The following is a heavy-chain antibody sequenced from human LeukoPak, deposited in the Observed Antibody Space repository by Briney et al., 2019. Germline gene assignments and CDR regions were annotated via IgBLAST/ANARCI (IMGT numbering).Heavy chain of an antibody. CDR2: MSSDGSST. D-gene: IGHD3-10*01. Sequence: GGSLRLSCAASGFTFSNYWMNWVRQVPGKGLMWVSRMSSDGSSTNYADSVKGRFTISRDNAKNTLYLQMNSLRVEDTAVYYCARALSNTVRGVGDYWGQGTLVAVSS. V-gene: IGHV3-74*01. CDR3: ARALSNTVRGVGDY. CDR1: GFTFSNYW. J-gene: IGHJ4*02.